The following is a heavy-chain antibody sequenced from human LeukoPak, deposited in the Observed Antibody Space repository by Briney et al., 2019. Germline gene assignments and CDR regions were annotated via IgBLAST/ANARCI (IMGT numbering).Heavy chain of an antibody. CDR1: GGSISSSSYY. CDR2: IYYSGST. J-gene: IGHJ3*02. V-gene: IGHV4-39*07. Sequence: SETLSLTCTVSGGSISSSSYYWGWIRQPPGKGLEWIGSIYYSGSTYYNPSLKSRVTISVDTSKNQFSLKLSSVTAADTAVYYCATTGGIAVAGGTFDIWGQGTMVTVSS. D-gene: IGHD6-19*01. CDR3: ATTGGIAVAGGTFDI.